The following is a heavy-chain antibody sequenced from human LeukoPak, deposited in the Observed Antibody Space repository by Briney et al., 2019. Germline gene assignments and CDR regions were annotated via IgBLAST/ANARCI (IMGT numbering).Heavy chain of an antibody. Sequence: RPSETLSLTCTVFGGSIRGYHWTWIRQPPGKRLEWIGHIYYSGSTDFNPSLKSRVTISVDTSKNQFSLKVGSVTAADTAVYYCARYVVKDKPSGGFYYYGMDVWGQGTTVTVSS. CDR1: GGSIRGYH. CDR2: IYYSGST. V-gene: IGHV4-59*01. CDR3: ARYVVKDKPSGGFYYYGMDV. D-gene: IGHD1-26*01. J-gene: IGHJ6*02.